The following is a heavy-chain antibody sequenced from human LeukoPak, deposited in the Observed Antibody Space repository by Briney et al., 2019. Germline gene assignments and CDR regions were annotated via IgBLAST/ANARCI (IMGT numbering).Heavy chain of an antibody. CDR1: GFTFGSYA. V-gene: IGHV3-23*01. CDR2: ISGSGGST. CDR3: ARDRWFGEELFDY. Sequence: GGSLRLSCAASGFTFGSYAMYWVRQAPGKGLEWVSGISGSGGSTFYADSVKGRFTISRDNAKNSLYLQMNSLRAEDTAVYYCARDRWFGEELFDYWGQGTLVTVSS. J-gene: IGHJ4*02. D-gene: IGHD3-10*01.